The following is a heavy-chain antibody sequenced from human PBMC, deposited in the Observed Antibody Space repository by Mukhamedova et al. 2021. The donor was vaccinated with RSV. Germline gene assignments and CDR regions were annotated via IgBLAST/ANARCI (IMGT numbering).Heavy chain of an antibody. J-gene: IGHJ4*02. CDR2: IIPIFGTA. Sequence: GGIIPIFGTANYAQKFQGRVTMTRDTSTSTVYMELSSLRSEDTAVYYCARDPLSRAAAGIPYFDYWGQGTLVTVSS. CDR3: ARDPLSRAAAGIPYFDY. D-gene: IGHD6-13*01. V-gene: IGHV1-69*05.